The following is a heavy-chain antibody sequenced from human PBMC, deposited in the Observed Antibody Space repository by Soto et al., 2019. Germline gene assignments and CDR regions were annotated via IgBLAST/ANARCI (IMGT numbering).Heavy chain of an antibody. CDR3: ATGKGYSGNSAMNAFDI. CDR2: MNPNSGNT. D-gene: IGHD2-2*01. J-gene: IGHJ3*02. Sequence: QVQLVQSGAEVKKPGASVKVSCKASGYTFTSYDINWVRQATGQGLEWMGWMNPNSGNTGYAQKFQGRVTMTRNTSISTAYMELSSLRSEDTAVYYCATGKGYSGNSAMNAFDIWGQGTMVTVSS. CDR1: GYTFTSYD. V-gene: IGHV1-8*01.